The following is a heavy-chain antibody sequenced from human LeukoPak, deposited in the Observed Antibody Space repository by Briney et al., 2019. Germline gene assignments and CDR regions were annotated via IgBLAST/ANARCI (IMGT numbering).Heavy chain of an antibody. CDR3: ARSSGRSPNRDYMDV. Sequence: ASVKVSCKASGYTFTGYYMHWVRQAPGQGLEWMGWINTNSGGANYAQKFQGRVTMTRDTSISTAYMELTRLRSDDTAVYYCARSSGRSPNRDYMDVWGKGTTVTISS. CDR1: GYTFTGYY. CDR2: INTNSGGA. D-gene: IGHD1-14*01. V-gene: IGHV1-2*02. J-gene: IGHJ6*03.